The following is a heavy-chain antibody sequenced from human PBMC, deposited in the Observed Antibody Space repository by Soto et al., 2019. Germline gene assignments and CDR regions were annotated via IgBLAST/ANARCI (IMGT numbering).Heavy chain of an antibody. V-gene: IGHV1-3*01. Sequence: QVQLVQSGAEVKKPGASVKVSCKASGYTFTSYAILWVRQAPGQRLEWMGWINAGNGNTKYSQKFQDRVTITRDTSASTAYMELSSLRSEDTAVYYCARDLGGWPDYWGQGTLVTVSS. J-gene: IGHJ4*02. D-gene: IGHD6-19*01. CDR2: INAGNGNT. CDR1: GYTFTSYA. CDR3: ARDLGGWPDY.